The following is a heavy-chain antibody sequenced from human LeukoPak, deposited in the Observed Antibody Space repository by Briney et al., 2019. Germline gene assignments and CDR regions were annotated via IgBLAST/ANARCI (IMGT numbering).Heavy chain of an antibody. CDR3: ARASGDIVETATMGSY. Sequence: GGPLRLSWAASGFTFNSYSMNWFRQAPGKGREGVSSIISSSSSIYYADSVKGRFTISRDNAKNSLYLQMNSLRAEDTAVYYCARASGDIVETATMGSYWGQGTLVTVSS. CDR2: IISSSSSI. V-gene: IGHV3-21*01. CDR1: GFTFNSYS. J-gene: IGHJ4*02. D-gene: IGHD5-18*01.